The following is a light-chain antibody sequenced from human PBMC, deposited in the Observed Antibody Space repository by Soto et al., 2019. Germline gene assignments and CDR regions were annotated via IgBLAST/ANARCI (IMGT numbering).Light chain of an antibody. Sequence: EIVLTQSPGTLSLSPGKGATLSCRTSQSVSNNYLAWYQQKPGQAPRLLIYGASSRATGIPDRFSGSGSGTDFTLSINRLEPEDFAVYYCQQYSNLWTFGQGTKVDIK. J-gene: IGKJ1*01. V-gene: IGKV3-20*01. CDR1: QSVSNNY. CDR3: QQYSNLWT. CDR2: GAS.